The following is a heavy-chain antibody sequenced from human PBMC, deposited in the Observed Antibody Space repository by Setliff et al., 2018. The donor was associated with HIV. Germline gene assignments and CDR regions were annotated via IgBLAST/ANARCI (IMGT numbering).Heavy chain of an antibody. Sequence: PGGSLRLSCAASGFTFSKFAMHWVRQAPGKGLEWVAVIWYDGSHKYYADSVKGRFNISRDNSKNTVNLQMTSLRGDDTAVYYCTKGVRGGSSSQFDYWGQGTLVTVSS. CDR2: IWYDGSHK. J-gene: IGHJ4*02. D-gene: IGHD6-13*01. V-gene: IGHV3-30*02. CDR1: GFTFSKFA. CDR3: TKGVRGGSSSQFDY.